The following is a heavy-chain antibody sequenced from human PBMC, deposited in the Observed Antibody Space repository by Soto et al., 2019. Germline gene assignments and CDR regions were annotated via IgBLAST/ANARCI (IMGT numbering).Heavy chain of an antibody. CDR1: GGSISSYH. D-gene: IGHD1-1*01. Sequence: SETLSLTCTVSGGSISSYHWSWIRPPPGKGLEWIGYLYYSGITNYNPSLKSRVSTSLDPSRNQFSLKLTSVTAADTAVYYCTRGGLEPFDYWGQGPLVTVS. CDR2: LYYSGIT. V-gene: IGHV4-59*01. J-gene: IGHJ4*02. CDR3: TRGGLEPFDY.